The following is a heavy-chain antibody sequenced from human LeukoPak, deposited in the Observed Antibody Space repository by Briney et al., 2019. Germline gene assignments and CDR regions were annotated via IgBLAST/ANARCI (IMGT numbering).Heavy chain of an antibody. J-gene: IGHJ1*01. CDR3: AREPLAACVLG. V-gene: IGHV3-21*01. CDR1: GFTFSSYS. Sequence: GGSLRLSFAASGFTFSSYSMNWVRQAPGKGLEWVSSISSSSSYIYYAASVKGRFTISRDTAKNSLYLQLNSLTAADTAVYYCAREPLAACVLGWGPGTLVTVSS. CDR2: ISSSSSYI. D-gene: IGHD6-13*01.